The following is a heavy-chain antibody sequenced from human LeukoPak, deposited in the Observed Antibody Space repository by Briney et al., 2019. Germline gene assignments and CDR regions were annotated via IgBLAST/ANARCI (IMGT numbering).Heavy chain of an antibody. CDR1: GGSISSYY. CDR2: ICYSGST. D-gene: IGHD6-13*01. CDR3: ARDSDSSSRPAWFDP. J-gene: IGHJ5*02. Sequence: SSETLSLTCTVSGGSISSYYWSWIRQPPGKGLEWIGYICYSGSTNYNPSLKSRVTISVDTSKNQFSLKLSSVTAADTAVYYCARDSDSSSRPAWFDPWGQGTLVTVSP. V-gene: IGHV4-59*01.